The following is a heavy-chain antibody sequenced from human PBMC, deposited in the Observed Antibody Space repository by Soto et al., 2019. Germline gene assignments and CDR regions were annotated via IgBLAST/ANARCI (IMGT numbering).Heavy chain of an antibody. CDR2: ISGSGGST. CDR1: GFTFSSYV. J-gene: IGHJ5*02. Sequence: GGSLRLSCAVSGFTFSSYVMSWVRQAPGKGLEWVSAISGSGGSTYYADSVKGRFTISRDNSKNTLYLQMNSLRADDTAIYYCAKVGYYDSSGHNWFDPWGQGTLVTVSS. V-gene: IGHV3-23*01. D-gene: IGHD3-22*01. CDR3: AKVGYYDSSGHNWFDP.